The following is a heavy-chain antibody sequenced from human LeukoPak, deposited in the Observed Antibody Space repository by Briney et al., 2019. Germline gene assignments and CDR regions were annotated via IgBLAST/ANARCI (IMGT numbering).Heavy chain of an antibody. V-gene: IGHV3-74*01. CDR2: INSYGSIT. J-gene: IGHJ4*02. Sequence: GGSLRLSCAASGFTFSNYWMHWVRQTPGKGLVWVSHINSYGSITDYADSVKGRFTISRDNAKNTLYLQMNSLRAEDTAVYYCVRGNCFDYWGQGTLVTVSS. CDR1: GFTFSNYW. CDR3: VRGNCFDY.